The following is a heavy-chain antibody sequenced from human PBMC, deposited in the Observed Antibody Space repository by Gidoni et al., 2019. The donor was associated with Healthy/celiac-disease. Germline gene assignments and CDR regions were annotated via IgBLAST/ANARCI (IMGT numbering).Heavy chain of an antibody. V-gene: IGHV3-11*01. CDR3: ARITYYYDSSGYYYLYYFDY. CDR2: MSSSGSTI. Sequence: QVQLVESGGGLVKPGGSLRISLAASGFTFSDYYMSWIRQAPGKGLEWVSYMSSSGSTIYYADAVKGRFTISRDNAKNSLYLQMNSLRAEDTAVYYCARITYYYDSSGYYYLYYFDYWGQGTLVTVSS. CDR1: GFTFSDYY. J-gene: IGHJ4*02. D-gene: IGHD3-22*01.